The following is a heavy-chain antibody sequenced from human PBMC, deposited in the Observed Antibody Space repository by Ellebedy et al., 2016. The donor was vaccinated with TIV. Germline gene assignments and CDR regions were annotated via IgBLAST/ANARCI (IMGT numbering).Heavy chain of an antibody. CDR1: GFTLSRYW. V-gene: IGHV3-7*01. CDR3: ARSLSIAAAGYGVDY. CDR2: IKQDGSEK. Sequence: GESLKISCAASGFTLSRYWMTWVRQAPGKGLEWVANIKQDGSEKWYVDSVKGRFTISRDNAKNSLYVQMNSLRAEDTAVYYCARSLSIAAAGYGVDYWGQGTLVTVSS. J-gene: IGHJ4*02. D-gene: IGHD6-13*01.